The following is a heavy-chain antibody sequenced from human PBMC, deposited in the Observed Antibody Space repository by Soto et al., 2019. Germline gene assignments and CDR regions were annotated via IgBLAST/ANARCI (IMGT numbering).Heavy chain of an antibody. CDR3: ARVGWAIAVAGSGWFDP. CDR1: GGSISSYY. Sequence: SETLSLTCTVSGGSISSYYWSWIRQPPGKGLEWIGYIYYSGSTNYNPSLKSRVTISVDTSKNQFSLKLSSVTAADTAVYYCARVGWAIAVAGSGWFDPWGQGTLVTVSS. D-gene: IGHD6-19*01. CDR2: IYYSGST. J-gene: IGHJ5*02. V-gene: IGHV4-59*01.